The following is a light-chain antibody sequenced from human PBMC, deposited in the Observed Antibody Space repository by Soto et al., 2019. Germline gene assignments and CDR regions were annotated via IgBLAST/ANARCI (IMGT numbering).Light chain of an antibody. J-gene: IGLJ1*01. CDR2: EGS. CDR3: CSYAGSSTFYV. Sequence: QSALTQPASVSGSPGQSITISCTGTSSDVGSYNLVSWYQQHPGKAPILMIYEGSKRPSGVSNRFSGSKFGNTASLTIFGLQAEDEADYYCCSYAGSSTFYVFGTGTKVTVL. V-gene: IGLV2-23*01. CDR1: SSDVGSYNL.